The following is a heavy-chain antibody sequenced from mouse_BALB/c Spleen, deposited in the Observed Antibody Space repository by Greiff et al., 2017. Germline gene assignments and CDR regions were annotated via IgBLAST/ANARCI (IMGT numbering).Heavy chain of an antibody. CDR2: ISSGGGNT. Sequence: EVKLEESGGGLVKPGGSLKLSCAASGFTFSSYTMSWVRQTPEKRLEWVATISSGGGNTYYPDSVKGRFTISRDNAKNNLYLQMSSLRSEDTALYYCARRAGGKGAMDYWGQGTSVTVSS. D-gene: IGHD2-1*01. J-gene: IGHJ4*01. CDR3: ARRAGGKGAMDY. V-gene: IGHV5-9*03. CDR1: GFTFSSYT.